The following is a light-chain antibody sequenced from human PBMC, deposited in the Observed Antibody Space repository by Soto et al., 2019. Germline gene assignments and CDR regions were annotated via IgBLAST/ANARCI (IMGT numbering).Light chain of an antibody. J-gene: IGLJ1*01. Sequence: QSVLTQPASVSGSPGQSITISCTGTSSDIGGYDYVSWYQQRPGKAPKLMIYEVRYRPSGVSTRFSGSKSGNTASLTISGLQAEDEADYYCCSYTRTSNHYFFGSGTKVTV. CDR3: CSYTRTSNHYF. CDR2: EVR. V-gene: IGLV2-14*01. CDR1: SSDIGGYDY.